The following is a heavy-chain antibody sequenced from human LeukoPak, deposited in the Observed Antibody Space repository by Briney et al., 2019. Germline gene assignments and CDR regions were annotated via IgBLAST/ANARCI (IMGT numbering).Heavy chain of an antibody. D-gene: IGHD6-13*01. CDR3: ARGPGFAAF. CDR1: GYTFTSYY. CDR2: MNPNSGNT. V-gene: IGHV1-8*03. J-gene: IGHJ3*01. Sequence: ASVKVSCKASGYTFTSYYMHWVRQATGQGLEWMGWMNPNSGNTGYAQKFQGRVTITRNTSISTAYMELSSLRSEDTAVYYCARGPGFAAFWGQGTMVTVSS.